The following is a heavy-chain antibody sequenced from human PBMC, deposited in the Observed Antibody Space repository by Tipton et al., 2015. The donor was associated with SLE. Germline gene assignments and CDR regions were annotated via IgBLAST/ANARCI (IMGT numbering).Heavy chain of an antibody. CDR3: ARAHDRYYYGMDV. V-gene: IGHV3-66*01. D-gene: IGHD3-16*01. CDR2: IYSGGST. J-gene: IGHJ6*02. CDR1: GFTVSSNY. Sequence: QLVQSGGGLVQPGGSLRLSCAASGFTVSSNYMSWVRQAPGKGLEWVSIIYSGGSTYYTDSVKGRFTISRDNSKNTLYLQMNSLRAEDTAVYYCARAHDRYYYGMDVWGQGTTVTVSS.